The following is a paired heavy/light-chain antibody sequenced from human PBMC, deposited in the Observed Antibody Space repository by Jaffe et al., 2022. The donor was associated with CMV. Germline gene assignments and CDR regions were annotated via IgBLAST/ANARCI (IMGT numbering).Light chain of an antibody. CDR2: YNS. CDR3: AAWDDSLNGWV. J-gene: IGLJ3*02. V-gene: IGLV1-44*01. CDR1: SSNIGSNT. Sequence: QSVLTQPPSASGTPGQRVTISCSGRSSNIGSNTVNWYQQLPGTAPKLLVYYNSQRPSGVPDRFSGSTSGASASLAISGLQSEDEADYYCAAWDDSLNGWVFGGGTKVTVL.
Heavy chain of an antibody. CDR2: MSGSGSST. Sequence: EVQLLESGGGLGQPGGSLRLSCAASGFTFSSYAMSWVRQAPGKGLEWVSGMSGSGSSTYYADAVKGRFTISRDNSKNTLYLQMNSLRAEDTAVYYCVKHPGYNYGTYFDDWGQGTLVTVSS. V-gene: IGHV3-23*01. D-gene: IGHD5-18*01. CDR3: VKHPGYNYGTYFDD. CDR1: GFTFSSYA. J-gene: IGHJ4*02.